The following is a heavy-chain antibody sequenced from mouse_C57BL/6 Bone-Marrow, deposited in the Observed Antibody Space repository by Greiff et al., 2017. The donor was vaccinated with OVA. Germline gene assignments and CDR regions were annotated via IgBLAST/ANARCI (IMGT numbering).Heavy chain of an antibody. CDR2: INPNNGGT. J-gene: IGHJ3*01. D-gene: IGHD2-2*01. V-gene: IGHV1-26*01. CDR3: ARIYYGYPAWFAY. CDR1: GYTFTDYY. Sequence: EVQLQQSGPELVKPGASVKISCKASGYTFTDYYMNWVKQSHGKSLEWIGDINPNNGGTSYNQKFKGKATLTVDKSSSTAYMELRSLTSEDSAVYYCARIYYGYPAWFAYWGQGTLVTVSA.